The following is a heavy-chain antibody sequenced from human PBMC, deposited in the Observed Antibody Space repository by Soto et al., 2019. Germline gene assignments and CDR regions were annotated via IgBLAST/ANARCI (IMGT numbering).Heavy chain of an antibody. CDR3: AHRRGDYMRGSYRLADAFDI. D-gene: IGHD3-16*02. CDR2: IYWDDDK. CDR1: GFSLSTSGVG. J-gene: IGHJ3*02. V-gene: IGHV2-5*02. Sequence: QITLKESGPTLVKPTQTLTLTCTFSGFSLSTSGVGVGWIRQPPGKALEWLALIYWDDDKRYSPSLRSRLTITKDTSKTQVVLTMTNMDPVDTATYYCAHRRGDYMRGSYRLADAFDIWGQGTTVTVSS.